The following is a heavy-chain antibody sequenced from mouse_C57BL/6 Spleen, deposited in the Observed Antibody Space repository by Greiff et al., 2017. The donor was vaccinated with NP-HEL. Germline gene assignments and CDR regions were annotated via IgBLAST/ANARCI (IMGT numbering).Heavy chain of an antibody. J-gene: IGHJ3*01. D-gene: IGHD2-3*01. CDR2: IHPSHGGT. CDR1: GYTFTRYW. Sequence: QVQLQQPGTELVKPGASVKLSCKASGYTFTRYWLHWVKQRPAPGLEWIGTIHPSHGGTNYNEKFKSKATLTVDKSSSTAYMQLSSLTSEDAAVYYCARRGGYYVPWFAYWGQGTLVTVSA. CDR3: ARRGGYYVPWFAY. V-gene: IGHV1-53*01.